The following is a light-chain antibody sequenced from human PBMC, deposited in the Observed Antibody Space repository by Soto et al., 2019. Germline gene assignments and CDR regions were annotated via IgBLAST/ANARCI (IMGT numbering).Light chain of an antibody. CDR2: GAS. J-gene: IGKJ4*01. CDR1: QSINIY. CDR3: QQYHSYPLT. V-gene: IGKV1-39*01. Sequence: DIPMTQSPSSLSLSVGDRVAITCRASQSINIYLNWYQQKPGEAPKPLIYGASSLQSGVPSRFSGSGSGTEFTLTISSLQPEDFATYYCQQYHSYPLTLGGGTKVEIK.